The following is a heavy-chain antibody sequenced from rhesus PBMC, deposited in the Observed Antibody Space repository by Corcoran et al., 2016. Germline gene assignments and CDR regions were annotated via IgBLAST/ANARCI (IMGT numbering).Heavy chain of an antibody. CDR3: ARIYSSGPDY. CDR2: IYGSSTST. V-gene: IGHV4S10*01. CDR1: GGSISDSYR. Sequence: QVQLQESGPGVVKPSETLSLTCAVSGGSISDSYRWSWIRQPPGKGLEWLGYIYGSSTSTNYNPSLNSRVTISKATSKNQFSLKLSSVTAADSAVYYCARIYSSGPDYWGQGVLVTVSS. D-gene: IGHD6-31*01. J-gene: IGHJ4*01.